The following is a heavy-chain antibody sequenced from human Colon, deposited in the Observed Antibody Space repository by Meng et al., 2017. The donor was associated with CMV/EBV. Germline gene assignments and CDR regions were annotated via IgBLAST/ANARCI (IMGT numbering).Heavy chain of an antibody. D-gene: IGHD6-13*01. CDR1: GYTYTGYY. J-gene: IGHJ4*02. Sequence: QVQLVQSGAEVKKPRASVKVSCKPSGYTYTGYYMHWVRQAPGQGLEWMGRINPNSGGTNYAQKFQGRVTVTRDTSISTAYMELSRLRSDDTAIYYCAREVEGSSSRYIDYWGQGTLVTVSS. CDR2: INPNSGGT. V-gene: IGHV1-2*06. CDR3: AREVEGSSSRYIDY.